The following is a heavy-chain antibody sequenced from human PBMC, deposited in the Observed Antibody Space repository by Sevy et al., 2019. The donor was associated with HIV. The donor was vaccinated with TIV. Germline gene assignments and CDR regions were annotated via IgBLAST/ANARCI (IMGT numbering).Heavy chain of an antibody. J-gene: IGHJ6*02. CDR1: GFTFSYYT. D-gene: IGHD3-10*01. CDR3: ARGRDYYGSGTFDA. Sequence: GGSLRLSCAASGFTFSYYTMNWVRQAPGKGLEWVSYISSGSSYISYTDSVKGRFTISRDNAKNSLYLQMNSLRPEDTAMYFCARGRDYYGSGTFDAWGQGTTVTVSS. V-gene: IGHV3-21*06. CDR2: ISSGSSYI.